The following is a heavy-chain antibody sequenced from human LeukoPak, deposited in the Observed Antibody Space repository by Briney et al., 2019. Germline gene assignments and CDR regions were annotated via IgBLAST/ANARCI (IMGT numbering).Heavy chain of an antibody. V-gene: IGHV4-34*01. CDR2: ITHSGST. Sequence: SETLSLTCAVYGGSFSGYYWSWIRQPPGKGLEWIGGITHSGSTNYNPSLKSRVTISVDTSKNQFSLKLSSVTAADTAVYYCARDEDAFDLWGQGTMVSVSS. J-gene: IGHJ3*01. CDR1: GGSFSGYY. CDR3: ARDEDAFDL.